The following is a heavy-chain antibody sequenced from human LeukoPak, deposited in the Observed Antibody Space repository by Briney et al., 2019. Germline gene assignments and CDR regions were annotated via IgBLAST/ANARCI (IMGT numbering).Heavy chain of an antibody. V-gene: IGHV4-34*01. CDR2: INHSGST. CDR1: GGSFSGYY. J-gene: IGHJ6*03. D-gene: IGHD1-26*01. Sequence: SETLSLTCAVYGGSFSGYYWSWIRQPPGKGLEWIGEINHSGSTNYNPSLKSRVTISVDTSKNQFSLKLSSVSAADTAVYYCARAAIVGATTLYYYYYMDVWGKGTTVTVSS. CDR3: ARAAIVGATTLYYYYYMDV.